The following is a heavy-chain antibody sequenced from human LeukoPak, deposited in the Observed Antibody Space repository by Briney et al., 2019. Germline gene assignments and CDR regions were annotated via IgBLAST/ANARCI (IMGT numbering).Heavy chain of an antibody. CDR2: IYYSGST. V-gene: IGHV4-30-4*08. Sequence: SETLSLTCTVSGGSISSGDYYWSWIRQPPGKGLEWIGYIYYSGSTYYNPSLKSRVTISVDTSKNRFSLKLSSVTAADTAVYYCARVVDGSGYFDYWGQGTLVTVSS. D-gene: IGHD3-10*01. J-gene: IGHJ4*02. CDR1: GGSISSGDYY. CDR3: ARVVDGSGYFDY.